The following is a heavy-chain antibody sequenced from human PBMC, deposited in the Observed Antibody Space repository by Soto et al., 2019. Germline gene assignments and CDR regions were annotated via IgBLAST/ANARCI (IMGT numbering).Heavy chain of an antibody. V-gene: IGHV3-66*01. J-gene: IGHJ4*02. CDR2: IYSGGST. CDR3: ARGKNWNDHYFDY. CDR1: GFAVSSNY. D-gene: IGHD1-1*01. Sequence: EVQLVESGGGLVQPGGSLRLSCAVSGFAVSSNYMSWVRQAPGKGLEWVSVIYSGGSTYYADSVEGRFTISRDNSENTVHLQRNSLRAEDTAVYYCARGKNWNDHYFDYWGQGTLVTVSS.